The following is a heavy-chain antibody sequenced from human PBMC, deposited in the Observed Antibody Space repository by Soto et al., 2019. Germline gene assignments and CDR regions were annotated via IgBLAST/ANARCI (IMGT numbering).Heavy chain of an antibody. CDR2: IYPGDSDT. CDR1: GYSFTSYW. CDR3: VCVSEWEFFHAFDI. J-gene: IGHJ3*02. D-gene: IGHD1-26*01. Sequence: GESLKISCKGSGYSFTSYWIDWVRQMPGKGLEWMGIIYPGDSDTRYSPSFKGQVNISADQSISPAYLQWSSLTASDTAMYYCVCVSEWEFFHAFDIWGQGTMVTVSS. V-gene: IGHV5-51*01.